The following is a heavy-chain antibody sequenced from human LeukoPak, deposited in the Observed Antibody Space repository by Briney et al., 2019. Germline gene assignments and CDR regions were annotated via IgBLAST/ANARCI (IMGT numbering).Heavy chain of an antibody. CDR2: IYYSGST. CDR3: ARLTPGSSSIPLDY. V-gene: IGHV4-39*01. J-gene: IGHJ4*02. Sequence: PSETLSLTCTVSGGSISRSSYYWGWIRQPPGKGLEWIGSIYYSGSTYYNPSLKSRVTISVDTSKNQFSLKLSSVTAADTAVYYCARLTPGSSSIPLDYWGQGTLVTVSS. CDR1: GGSISRSSYY. D-gene: IGHD6-13*01.